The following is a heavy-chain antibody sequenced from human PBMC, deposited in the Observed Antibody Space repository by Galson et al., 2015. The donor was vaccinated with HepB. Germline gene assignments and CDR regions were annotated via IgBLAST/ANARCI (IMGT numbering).Heavy chain of an antibody. Sequence: SLRLSCAASGFSFSSYGMHWVRQAPGKGLEWVAVIWYDGSNKYYADSMKGRFTISRDNFKNTLYLQMNSLRAEDTAVYYCVRERWSGWDIGWEAFDYWGQGTLVTVSS. D-gene: IGHD6-19*01. CDR1: GFSFSSYG. J-gene: IGHJ4*02. CDR2: IWYDGSNK. V-gene: IGHV3-33*01. CDR3: VRERWSGWDIGWEAFDY.